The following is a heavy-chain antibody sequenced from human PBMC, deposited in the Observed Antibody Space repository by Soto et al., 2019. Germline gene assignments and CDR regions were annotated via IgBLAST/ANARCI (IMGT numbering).Heavy chain of an antibody. D-gene: IGHD3-10*01. CDR2: ISSSSSYI. CDR3: ARGGYGSGSYFDY. Sequence: GGSLRLSCAASGFTFSSYSMNWVRQAPGKGLELVSSISSSSSYIYYADSVKGRFTISRDNAKNSLYLQMNSLRAEDTAVYYCARGGYGSGSYFDYWGQGTLVTVSS. CDR1: GFTFSSYS. V-gene: IGHV3-21*01. J-gene: IGHJ4*02.